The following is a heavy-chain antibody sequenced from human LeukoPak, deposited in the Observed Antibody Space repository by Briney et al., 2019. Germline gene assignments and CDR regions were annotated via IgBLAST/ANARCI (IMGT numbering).Heavy chain of an antibody. CDR2: ISSSSSYI. J-gene: IGHJ6*03. CDR3: ARGPSYYYGSGSYPYYYYMDV. V-gene: IGHV3-21*01. CDR1: GFTFSSYS. Sequence: PGGSLRLSCAASGFTFSSYSMNWVRQAPGKGLEWVSSISSSSSYIYYADSVKGRFTISRDNAKNSLYLQMNSLRAGDTAVYYCARGPSYYYGSGSYPYYYYMDVWGKGTTVTVSS. D-gene: IGHD3-10*01.